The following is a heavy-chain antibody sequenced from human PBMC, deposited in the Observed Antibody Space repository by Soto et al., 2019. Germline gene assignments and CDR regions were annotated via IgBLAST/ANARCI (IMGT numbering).Heavy chain of an antibody. D-gene: IGHD2-2*03. V-gene: IGHV3-74*01. Sequence: PXGSLKLSCAASGFTFSRYWMHWVRQAPGKGLVWVSRINIYGSSTDYADSVKGRFTISRDNAKNTLYLQMNSLRVEDTAVYYCARGWIGDLNDAFDIWGQGTMVTVSS. J-gene: IGHJ3*02. CDR1: GFTFSRYW. CDR2: INIYGSST. CDR3: ARGWIGDLNDAFDI.